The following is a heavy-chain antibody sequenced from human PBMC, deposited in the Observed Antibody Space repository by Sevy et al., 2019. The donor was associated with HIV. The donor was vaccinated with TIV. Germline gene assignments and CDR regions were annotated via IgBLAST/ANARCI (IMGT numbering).Heavy chain of an antibody. J-gene: IGHJ6*02. CDR1: GFTFSSYT. V-gene: IGHV3-48*01. D-gene: IGHD3-16*02. CDR2: TSSTSSTI. Sequence: GGSLRLSCAASGFTFSSYTMNWVRQAPGKGLEWVSYTSSTSSTIYYADSVKGRFTISRDNSKNTLYLQMNSLRAEDTAVYYCARDYRQIYYYYGMDVWGQGTTVTVSS. CDR3: ARDYRQIYYYYGMDV.